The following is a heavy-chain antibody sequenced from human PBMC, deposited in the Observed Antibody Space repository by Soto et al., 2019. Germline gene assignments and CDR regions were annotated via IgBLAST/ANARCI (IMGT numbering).Heavy chain of an antibody. Sequence: SVKVSCKASGGTFSSYAFSWVRQAPGQGLEWMGGIIPIFGTPNYAQKFQGRVTITADESTSTAYMELSSLRSEDTAVYYCARAMGLQDYYYYGMDVWGQGTTVTVSS. V-gene: IGHV1-69*13. CDR1: GGTFSSYA. CDR2: IIPIFGTP. D-gene: IGHD5-12*01. CDR3: ARAMGLQDYYYYGMDV. J-gene: IGHJ6*02.